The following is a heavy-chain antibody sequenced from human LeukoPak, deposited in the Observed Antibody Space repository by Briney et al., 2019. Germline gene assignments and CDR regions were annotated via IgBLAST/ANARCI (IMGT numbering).Heavy chain of an antibody. D-gene: IGHD3-22*01. CDR1: GGSISSYY. CDR2: IYYSGST. CDR3: AREYDSSGYYAFDI. Sequence: PSETLSLTCTVSGGSISSYYWSWIRQPPGKGLEWIGYIYYSGSTRYNPSLKSRVTISVDTSKNQFSLKLSSVTAADTAVYYCAREYDSSGYYAFDIWGQGTMVTVSS. J-gene: IGHJ3*02. V-gene: IGHV4-59*01.